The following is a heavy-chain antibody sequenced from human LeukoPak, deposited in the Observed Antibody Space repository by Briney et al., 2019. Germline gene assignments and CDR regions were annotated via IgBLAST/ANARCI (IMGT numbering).Heavy chain of an antibody. V-gene: IGHV4-4*07. CDR2: IYTSGGT. CDR3: ARGPYYYDSSGYYPLYFQH. J-gene: IGHJ1*01. CDR1: GGSISSFY. D-gene: IGHD3-22*01. Sequence: PSETLSLTCTVSGGSISSFYWSWIRQPAGKGLEWIGRIYTSGGTNYNPSLTSRVTISVDTSKNQFSLKLSSVTAADTAVYYCARGPYYYDSSGYYPLYFQHWGQGTLVTVSS.